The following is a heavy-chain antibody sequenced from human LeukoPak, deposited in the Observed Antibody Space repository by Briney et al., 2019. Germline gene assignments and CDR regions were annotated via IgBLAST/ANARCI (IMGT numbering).Heavy chain of an antibody. CDR1: GFTFSNYW. CDR3: ARDIYCSGGSCYPDAFDI. J-gene: IGHJ3*02. Sequence: GGSLRLSCAASGFTFSNYWMGRVRQAPGKGLEWVASINLDGRDKYYVDSVRGRFTISRDNAKNSLYLQMNSLRAEDTAEYYCARDIYCSGGSCYPDAFDIWGQGTMVTVSS. V-gene: IGHV3-7*01. CDR2: INLDGRDK. D-gene: IGHD2-15*01.